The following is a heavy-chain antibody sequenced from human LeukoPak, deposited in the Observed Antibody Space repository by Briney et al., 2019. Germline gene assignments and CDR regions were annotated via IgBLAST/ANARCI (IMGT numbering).Heavy chain of an antibody. J-gene: IGHJ6*02. CDR1: GFAFSSYW. Sequence: GGSLRLSCAASGFAFSSYWLSWVRQAPGKGLEWVANIKQDGSEKHYVDSMKGRFTISRDNAKNSLYLQMHSLRPEDTAVYYCARYCGGDCYGMNVWGQGTTVTVSS. D-gene: IGHD2-21*01. CDR3: ARYCGGDCYGMNV. V-gene: IGHV3-7*01. CDR2: IKQDGSEK.